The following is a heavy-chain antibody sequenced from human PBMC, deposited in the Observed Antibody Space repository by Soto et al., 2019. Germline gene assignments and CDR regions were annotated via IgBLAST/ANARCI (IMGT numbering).Heavy chain of an antibody. CDR3: ARDGMRWHSSSSFVFDS. Sequence: GGSLRLSCAASGFTFSTYGIHWVRQAPGKELEWVAGVSYDGSKKYYADSVKGRFTISRDDSKNTLYLQMDSLRGEDTAVYYCARDGMRWHSSSSFVFDSWGQGTLVTVSS. CDR2: VSYDGSKK. D-gene: IGHD6-6*01. J-gene: IGHJ4*02. V-gene: IGHV3-30*03. CDR1: GFTFSTYG.